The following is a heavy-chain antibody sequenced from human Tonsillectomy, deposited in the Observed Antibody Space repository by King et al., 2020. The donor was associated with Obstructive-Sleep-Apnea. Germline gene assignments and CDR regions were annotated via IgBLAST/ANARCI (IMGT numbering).Heavy chain of an antibody. CDR2: ISYSGNT. D-gene: IGHD4-11*01. CDR3: SRSTEYSNFETY. J-gene: IGHJ4*02. V-gene: IGHV4-31*03. CDR1: GGSISSGTYY. Sequence: VQLQESGPGLVKPSQTLSLTCTVSGGSISSGTYYWGWNRQHPGKGPEWIGVISYSGNTFYNPSLKSRVTISVEASETQFSLSLKSVTVADTAVYYCSRSTEYSNFETYWGQGSLVTVS.